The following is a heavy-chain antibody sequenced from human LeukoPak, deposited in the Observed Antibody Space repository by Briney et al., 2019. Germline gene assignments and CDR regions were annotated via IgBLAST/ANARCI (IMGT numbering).Heavy chain of an antibody. CDR1: GGSISSYY. V-gene: IGHV4-59*12. Sequence: SETLSLTCTVSGGSISSYYWSWIRQPPGKGLEWIGYIYYSGSTNYNPSLKSRVTISVDTSKNQFSLKLSSVTAADTAVYYCASFIAAAGTGYWGQGTLVTVSS. J-gene: IGHJ4*02. CDR3: ASFIAAAGTGY. CDR2: IYYSGST. D-gene: IGHD6-13*01.